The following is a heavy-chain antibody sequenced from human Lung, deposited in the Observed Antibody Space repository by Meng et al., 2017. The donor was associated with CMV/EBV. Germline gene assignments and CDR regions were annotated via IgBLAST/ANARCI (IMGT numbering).Heavy chain of an antibody. J-gene: IGHJ6*02. Sequence: XVXVSXXASGGTFSSYAISWVRQAPGQGLEWMGGIIPIFGTANYAQKFQGRVTITTDESTSTAYMELSSLRSEDTAVYYCARTPGDCSSTSCLGGYYYGMDVWGQGTXVTVSS. D-gene: IGHD2-2*01. V-gene: IGHV1-69*05. CDR2: IIPIFGTA. CDR1: GGTFSSYA. CDR3: ARTPGDCSSTSCLGGYYYGMDV.